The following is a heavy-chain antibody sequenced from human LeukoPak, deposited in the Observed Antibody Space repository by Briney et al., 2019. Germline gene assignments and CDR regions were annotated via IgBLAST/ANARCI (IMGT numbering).Heavy chain of an antibody. J-gene: IGHJ4*02. Sequence: SETLPLTCAVSGYSISSGYYWGWIRQPPGKGLEWIGSIYHSGSTYYNPSLKSRVTISVDTSKNQFSLKLSSVTAADTAVYYCARVGYSGYEPYDYWGQGTLVTVSS. V-gene: IGHV4-38-2*01. CDR2: IYHSGST. CDR1: GYSISSGYY. D-gene: IGHD5-12*01. CDR3: ARVGYSGYEPYDY.